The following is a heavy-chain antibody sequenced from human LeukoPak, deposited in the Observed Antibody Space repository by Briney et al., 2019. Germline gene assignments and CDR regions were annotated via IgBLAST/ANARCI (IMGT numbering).Heavy chain of an antibody. CDR3: ARAITTFGADYYYGMDV. CDR1: GGSISSYY. V-gene: IGHV4-59*01. Sequence: SETRSFTCTVSGGSISSYYWSWIRQPPGKGLEWIGYINYSGSTNYNPSLKSRVTISVDTSKNQFSLKLSSVTAADTAVYYCARAITTFGADYYYGMDVWGQGTTVTVSS. CDR2: INYSGST. D-gene: IGHD3-3*01. J-gene: IGHJ6*02.